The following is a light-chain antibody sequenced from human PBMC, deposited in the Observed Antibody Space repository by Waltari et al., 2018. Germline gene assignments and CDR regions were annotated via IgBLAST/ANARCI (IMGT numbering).Light chain of an antibody. CDR3: QSYDNSLSVSL. V-gene: IGLV1-40*01. Sequence: QSGLTQPPSVSGAPGQRVTISCTGSSSNIGAGYDVHWYQLLPGTAPKPLIPGNTNRPSGVPDRFSGSKSGTSASLAITGLQAEDEGDYYCQSYDNSLSVSLFGGGTKLTVL. J-gene: IGLJ2*01. CDR2: GNT. CDR1: SSNIGAGYD.